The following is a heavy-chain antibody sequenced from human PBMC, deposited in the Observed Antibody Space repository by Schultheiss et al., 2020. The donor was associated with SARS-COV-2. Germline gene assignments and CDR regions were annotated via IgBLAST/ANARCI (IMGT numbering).Heavy chain of an antibody. CDR3: ARDGHNYDFWSGWKTEYYGMDV. Sequence: GESLKISCAASGFTFSSYWMSWVRQAPGKGLEWVANIKEDGSEKYYVDSVKGRFTISRDNAKNSLYLQMNSLRAEDTAVYYCARDGHNYDFWSGWKTEYYGMDVWGQGTTVTVSS. CDR1: GFTFSSYW. V-gene: IGHV3-7*01. D-gene: IGHD3-3*01. CDR2: IKEDGSEK. J-gene: IGHJ6*02.